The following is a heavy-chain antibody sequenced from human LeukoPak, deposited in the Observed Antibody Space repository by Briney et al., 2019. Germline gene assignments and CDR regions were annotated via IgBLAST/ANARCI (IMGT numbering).Heavy chain of an antibody. J-gene: IGHJ5*02. CDR2: ISWDGGST. Sequence: GGSLRLSCAASGFTFDDYTMHWVRQAPGKGLEWVSLISWDGGSTYYAGSLKGRFTISRDNANNSLYLQMNSLKTEDTAVYYCARGEARFDPWGQGTLVTVSA. D-gene: IGHD1-26*01. CDR1: GFTFDDYT. CDR3: ARGEARFDP. V-gene: IGHV3-43*01.